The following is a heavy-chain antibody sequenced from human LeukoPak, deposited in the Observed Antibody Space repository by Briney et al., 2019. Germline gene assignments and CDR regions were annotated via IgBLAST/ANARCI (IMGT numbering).Heavy chain of an antibody. J-gene: IGHJ3*02. CDR3: ARVDLSDAFDI. V-gene: IGHV3-74*01. CDR2: INSDGSST. D-gene: IGHD2-2*03. Sequence: GGSLRLSCAASGFTFSSYWMHWVRQAPGKGLVWVSRINSDGSSTSYADPVKGRFTISRDNAKNTLYLQMNSLRAEDTAVYYCARVDLSDAFDIWGQGTMVTVSS. CDR1: GFTFSSYW.